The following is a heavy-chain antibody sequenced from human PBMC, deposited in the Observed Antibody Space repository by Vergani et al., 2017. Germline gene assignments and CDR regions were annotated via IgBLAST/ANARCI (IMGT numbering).Heavy chain of an antibody. V-gene: IGHV1-2*02. CDR1: GYPFIDYY. CDR3: ARRNRPDXVLVLAAHHWFDP. Sequence: QVQLVQSGAGVKKPGASVVVSCKASGYPFIDYYIHRVRQAPGQGLEWMVWINPKDGVTTYEQKFQGRVTMTSETSISAAYMELSGLTSDDTAVYYCARRNRPDXVLVLAAHHWFDPWGQGTLVTVSS. D-gene: IGHD2-15*01. CDR2: INPKDGVT. J-gene: IGHJ5*02.